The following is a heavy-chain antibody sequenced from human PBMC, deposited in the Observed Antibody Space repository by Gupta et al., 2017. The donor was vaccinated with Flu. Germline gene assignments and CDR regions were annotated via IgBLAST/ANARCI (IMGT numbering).Heavy chain of an antibody. CDR2: IIPIFGTA. V-gene: IGHV1-69*01. Sequence: MGGIIPIFGTANYAQKFQGRVTITADESTSTAYMELSSLRSEDTAVYYCARESPSSLYCSSTSCSPSWGQGTLVTVSS. CDR3: ARESPSSLYCSSTSCSPS. D-gene: IGHD2-2*01. J-gene: IGHJ5*02.